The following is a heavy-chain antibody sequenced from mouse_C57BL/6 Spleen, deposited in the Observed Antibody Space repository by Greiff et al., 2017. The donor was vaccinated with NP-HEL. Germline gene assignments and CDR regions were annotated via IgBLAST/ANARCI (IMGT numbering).Heavy chain of an antibody. J-gene: IGHJ4*01. Sequence: EVQVVESGEGLVKPGGSLKLSCAASGFTFSSYAMSWVRQTPEKRLEWVAYISSGGDYIYYADTVKGRFTISRDNARNTLYLQMSSLKSEDTAMYYCTRGGNYEDYYAMDYWGQGTSVTVSS. V-gene: IGHV5-9-1*02. CDR3: TRGGNYEDYYAMDY. D-gene: IGHD2-1*01. CDR2: ISSGGDYI. CDR1: GFTFSSYA.